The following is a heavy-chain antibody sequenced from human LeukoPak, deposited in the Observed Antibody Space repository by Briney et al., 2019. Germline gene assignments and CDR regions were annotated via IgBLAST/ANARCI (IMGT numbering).Heavy chain of an antibody. CDR3: AREYGSSGGNTDGYFDY. V-gene: IGHV3-23*01. D-gene: IGHD4-23*01. J-gene: IGHJ4*02. CDR1: EFTFSSYA. Sequence: HPGGSLRLSCAASEFTFSSYAISWVRQAPGKGLEWVSVISDSGDITYSADSVKGRFTISRDNPKNTVYLQMSSLRAEDTAAYYCAREYGSSGGNTDGYFDYWGQGALVTVSS. CDR2: ISDSGDIT.